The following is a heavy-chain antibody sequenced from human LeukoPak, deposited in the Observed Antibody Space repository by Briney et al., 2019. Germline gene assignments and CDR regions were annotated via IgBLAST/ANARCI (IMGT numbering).Heavy chain of an antibody. D-gene: IGHD6-25*01. CDR2: IFYAGST. V-gene: IGHV4-59*01. CDR1: GGSISSYY. J-gene: IGHJ4*02. Sequence: PSETLSLTCTVSGGSISSYYWSWIRQPPGKGLEWIGYIFYAGSTNYNPSLKSRVSISVDPSKNQFSLRLSSVTAADTAVYYCARGAGFFNYWGQGTLVTVSS. CDR3: ARGAGFFNY.